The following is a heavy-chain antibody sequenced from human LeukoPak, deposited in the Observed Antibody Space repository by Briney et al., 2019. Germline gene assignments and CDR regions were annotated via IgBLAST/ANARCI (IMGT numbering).Heavy chain of an antibody. J-gene: IGHJ4*02. CDR1: GYTFTNYA. Sequence: ASVNVSCKASGYTFTNYAIHWVRQAPGERLEWMGWINAGNGNTKYLQRFQGRVTITRDTSASTAYMELSSLRYEDRAVFYCARGPIAAVAFFDYWGQGTLVSVSS. D-gene: IGHD6-13*01. V-gene: IGHV1-3*01. CDR3: ARGPIAAVAFFDY. CDR2: INAGNGNT.